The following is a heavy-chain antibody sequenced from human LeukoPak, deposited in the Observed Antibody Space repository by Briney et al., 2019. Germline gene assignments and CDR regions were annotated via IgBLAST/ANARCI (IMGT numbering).Heavy chain of an antibody. CDR3: AKAGRTTVTNPYFDY. CDR2: IWYDGSNK. D-gene: IGHD4-17*01. CDR1: GFTFSSYG. Sequence: GGSLRLSFAASGFTFSSYGMHWVRQAPGKGLEWVAVIWYDGSNKYYADSVKGRFTISRDNSKNTLYLQMNSLRAEDTAVYYCAKAGRTTVTNPYFDYWGQGTLVTVSS. V-gene: IGHV3-33*06. J-gene: IGHJ4*02.